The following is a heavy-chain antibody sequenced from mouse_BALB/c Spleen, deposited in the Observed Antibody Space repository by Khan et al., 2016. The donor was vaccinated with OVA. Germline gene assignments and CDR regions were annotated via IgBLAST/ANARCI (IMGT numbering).Heavy chain of an antibody. CDR1: GFAFSSYD. CDR3: ERPSYVGNAWFTY. CDR2: IIGTGIYT. Sequence: EVELVESGGGLVKPGGSLKLSCAPSGFAFSSYDMSWVRQTPEQRLEWVATIIGTGIYTYYHDSVKGRFTISRDNARTTLYLQLSRLRSEDTALYYRERPSYVGNAWFTYWGQGTLVTVSA. J-gene: IGHJ3*01. D-gene: IGHD2-10*01. V-gene: IGHV5-9*02.